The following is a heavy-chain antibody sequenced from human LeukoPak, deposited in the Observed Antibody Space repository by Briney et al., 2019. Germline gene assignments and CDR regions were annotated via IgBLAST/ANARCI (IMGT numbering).Heavy chain of an antibody. D-gene: IGHD2-15*01. V-gene: IGHV3-48*01. CDR1: GFTFSSYS. J-gene: IGHJ1*01. Sequence: GGSLRLSCAASGFTFSSYSMIWVRQAPGKGLEWVSYISSSSSTIYYADSVKGRFTISRDNAKNSLYLQMNSLRAEDTAVYYCAKPDRDIVVVVAATHFQHWGQGTLVTVSS. CDR3: AKPDRDIVVVVAATHFQH. CDR2: ISSSSSTI.